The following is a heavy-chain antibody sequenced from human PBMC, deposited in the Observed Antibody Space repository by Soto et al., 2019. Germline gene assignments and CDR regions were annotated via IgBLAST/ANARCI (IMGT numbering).Heavy chain of an antibody. CDR1: GFTFSSYA. D-gene: IGHD6-13*01. J-gene: IGHJ4*02. CDR3: AREGHSSSWYGFDY. CDR2: ISYDGSNK. V-gene: IGHV3-30-3*01. Sequence: QAQLVESGGGVVQPGRSLRLSCAASGFTFSSYAMHWVRQAPGKGLEWVAVISYDGSNKYYADSVKGRFTISRDNSKNTLYLQMNSLRAEDTAVYYCAREGHSSSWYGFDYWGQGTLVTVSS.